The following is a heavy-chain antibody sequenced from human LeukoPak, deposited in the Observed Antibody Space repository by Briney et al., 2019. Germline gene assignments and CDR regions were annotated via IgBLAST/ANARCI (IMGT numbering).Heavy chain of an antibody. V-gene: IGHV4-34*01. CDR3: ARGGTYYDFWSGYYTGQGYFDY. CDR2: INHSGST. CDR1: GGSFSGYY. Sequence: SETLSLTCAVYGGSFSGYYWSWIRQPPGKGLEWIGEINHSGSTNYNPSLKSRVTISVDTSKNKFSLKLSSVTAADTAVYYCARGGTYYDFWSGYYTGQGYFDYWGQGTLVTVSS. J-gene: IGHJ4*02. D-gene: IGHD3-3*01.